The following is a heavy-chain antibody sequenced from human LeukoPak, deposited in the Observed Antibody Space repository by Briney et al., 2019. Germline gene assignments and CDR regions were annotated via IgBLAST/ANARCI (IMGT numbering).Heavy chain of an antibody. CDR3: ARGADSSGYYSIFYFDY. CDR1: GGSISSSNW. V-gene: IGHV4-4*02. Sequence: PSGTLSLTCAVSGGSISSSNWWSWVRQPPGKGLEWIGEIYHSGSTNYNPSLNSRVTISVDKSKSQFSLKLSSVTAADTAVYYCARGADSSGYYSIFYFDYWGQGTLVTVSS. J-gene: IGHJ4*02. CDR2: IYHSGST. D-gene: IGHD3-22*01.